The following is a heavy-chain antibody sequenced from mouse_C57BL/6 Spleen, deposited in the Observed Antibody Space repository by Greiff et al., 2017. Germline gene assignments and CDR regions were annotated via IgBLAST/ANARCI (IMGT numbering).Heavy chain of an antibody. J-gene: IGHJ4*01. Sequence: EVQLQQSGPVLVKPGASVKMSCKASGYTFTDYYMNWVKQSHGKSLEWIGVINPYNGGTSYNQKFKGKATLTVDKSSSTAYMELNSLTSEDSAVYYCARERLLYGDAMDYWGQGTSVTVSS. D-gene: IGHD1-1*01. CDR1: GYTFTDYY. V-gene: IGHV1-19*01. CDR2: INPYNGGT. CDR3: ARERLLYGDAMDY.